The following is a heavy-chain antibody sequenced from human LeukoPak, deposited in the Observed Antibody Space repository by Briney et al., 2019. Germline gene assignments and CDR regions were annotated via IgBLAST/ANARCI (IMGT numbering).Heavy chain of an antibody. D-gene: IGHD6-13*01. J-gene: IGHJ5*02. CDR1: GYTFTGYY. Sequence: ASVKVSCKASGYTFTGYYMHWVRQAPGQGLEWMGWINPNSGGTNYARKFQGWVTMTRDTSISTAYMELSRLRSDDTAVYYCARSDGIAAARNWFDPWGQGTLVTVSS. CDR2: INPNSGGT. CDR3: ARSDGIAAARNWFDP. V-gene: IGHV1-2*04.